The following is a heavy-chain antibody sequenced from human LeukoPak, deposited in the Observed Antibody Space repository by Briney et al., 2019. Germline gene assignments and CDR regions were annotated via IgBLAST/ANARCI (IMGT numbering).Heavy chain of an antibody. CDR3: ARFCSSTSCYYWFDP. CDR2: IYYSGST. CDR1: GGSISSGGYY. D-gene: IGHD2-2*01. Sequence: SQTLSLTCTVSGGSISSGGYYWSWIRQHPGKGLEWIGYIYYSGSTYYNPSLKSRVTTSVDTSKNQFSLKLSSVTAADTAVYYCARFCSSTSCYYWFDPWGQGTLVTVSS. V-gene: IGHV4-31*03. J-gene: IGHJ5*02.